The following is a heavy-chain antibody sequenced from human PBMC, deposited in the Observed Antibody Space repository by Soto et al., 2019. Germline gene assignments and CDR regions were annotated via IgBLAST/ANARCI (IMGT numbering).Heavy chain of an antibody. CDR2: ISESGST. CDR3: ARGSGIVALPGELEDVNYDF. D-gene: IGHD1-1*01. J-gene: IGHJ4*02. Sequence: QVQLQQWGAGLVKPSETLSLSCAVYGQSFSGHSWAWIRKPPGKGLEWIGVISESGSTSYNPSLKSRITISTDTSKNQFSLQLSSVTAADTAAYFCARGSGIVALPGELEDVNYDFWGQGTLVNVSS. V-gene: IGHV4-34*01. CDR1: GQSFSGHS.